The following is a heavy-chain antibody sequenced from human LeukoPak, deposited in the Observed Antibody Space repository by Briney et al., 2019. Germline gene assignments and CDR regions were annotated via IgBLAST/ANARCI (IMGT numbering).Heavy chain of an antibody. V-gene: IGHV4-61*01. Sequence: SETLSLTCTVSGGSISSSSYYWSWIRQPPGKGLEWIGYIYYSGSTNYNPSLKSRVTISVDTSKNQFSLKLSSVTAADTAVYYCARRGSYYLDSDYWGQGTLVTVSS. CDR1: GGSISSSSYY. CDR2: IYYSGST. J-gene: IGHJ4*02. CDR3: ARRGSYYLDSDY. D-gene: IGHD1-26*01.